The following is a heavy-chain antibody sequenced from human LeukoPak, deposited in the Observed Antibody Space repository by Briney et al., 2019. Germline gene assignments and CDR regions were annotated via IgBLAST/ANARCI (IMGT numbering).Heavy chain of an antibody. CDR3: ARVTPLVSAFDI. CDR1: GYTFTSYG. D-gene: IGHD1-14*01. Sequence: ASVKVSCKASGYTFTSYGISWVRQAPGQGLEWMGWISAYNGNTNYAQKLQGRVTMTTDTSTSTAYMELRSLRSDDTAVYCCARVTPLVSAFDIWGQGTMVTVSS. CDR2: ISAYNGNT. V-gene: IGHV1-18*01. J-gene: IGHJ3*02.